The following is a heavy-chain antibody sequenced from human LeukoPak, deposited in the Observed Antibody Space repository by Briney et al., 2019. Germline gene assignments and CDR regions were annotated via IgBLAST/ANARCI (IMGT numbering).Heavy chain of an antibody. Sequence: GASVKVSCKASGYTFTSYYMHWVRQAPGQGLEWMGIINPSGGSTSYAQKFQGRVTMTRDTSISTAYMELSRLRSDDTAVYYCARSPLILGEIQLWLADAFDIWGQGTMVTVSS. J-gene: IGHJ3*02. CDR1: GYTFTSYY. D-gene: IGHD5-18*01. CDR2: INPSGGST. CDR3: ARSPLILGEIQLWLADAFDI. V-gene: IGHV1-46*01.